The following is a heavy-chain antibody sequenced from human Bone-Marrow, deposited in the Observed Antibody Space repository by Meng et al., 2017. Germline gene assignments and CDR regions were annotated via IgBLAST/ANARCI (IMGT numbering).Heavy chain of an antibody. CDR2: IYYSGST. V-gene: IGHV4-31*01. Sequence: LPESGTGPVKPSQPLSLTCTVSGGTISSGGYYWSWIRQHPGKGLEWIGYIYYSGSTYYNPSLKSLVTISVDTSKNQFSLKLSSVTAADTAVYYCARVGYSGSRVTSYYFDYWGQGTLVTVSS. CDR3: ARVGYSGSRVTSYYFDY. J-gene: IGHJ4*02. CDR1: GGTISSGGYY. D-gene: IGHD1-26*01.